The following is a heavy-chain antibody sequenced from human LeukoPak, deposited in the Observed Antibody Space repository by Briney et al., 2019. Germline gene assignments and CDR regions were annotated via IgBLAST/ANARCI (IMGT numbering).Heavy chain of an antibody. Sequence: GGSLRLSCAASGFTFSTYAMSWVRQAPGKGLEWVSAFSGSGGNTYYADSVKGRFTISRDNSKNTLYLQMNSLRAEDTAVYYCAKSRSSGWPRKDAFDIWGQGTMVTVSS. J-gene: IGHJ3*02. D-gene: IGHD6-19*01. CDR2: FSGSGGNT. CDR3: AKSRSSGWPRKDAFDI. CDR1: GFTFSTYA. V-gene: IGHV3-23*01.